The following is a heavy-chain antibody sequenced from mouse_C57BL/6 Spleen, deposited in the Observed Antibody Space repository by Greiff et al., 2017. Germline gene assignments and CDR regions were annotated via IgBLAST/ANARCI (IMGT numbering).Heavy chain of an antibody. D-gene: IGHD1-1*01. V-gene: IGHV1-64*01. CDR1: GYTFTSYW. Sequence: VQLQQPGAELVKPGASVKLSCKASGYTFTSYWMHWVKQRPGQGLEWIGMIHPNSGSTNYNEKFKSKATLTVDKSSSTAYMQLSSLTSEDSAVYYCARGVTTVRGYYFDYWGQGTTLTVSS. CDR3: ARGVTTVRGYYFDY. CDR2: IHPNSGST. J-gene: IGHJ2*01.